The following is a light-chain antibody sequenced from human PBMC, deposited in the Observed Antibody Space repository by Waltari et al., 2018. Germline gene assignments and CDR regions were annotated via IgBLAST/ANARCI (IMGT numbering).Light chain of an antibody. Sequence: VQMTQSPSSVSASVGDRVTISCRASQDVSTWVAWYQQKPGNPPKLLIHGSTTLQSGVPSRFSGSGSGTDFTLIINGLQPDDFASYICQQTDSFPLTFGGGTKVDIK. CDR2: GST. CDR3: QQTDSFPLT. J-gene: IGKJ4*01. CDR1: QDVSTW. V-gene: IGKV1-12*01.